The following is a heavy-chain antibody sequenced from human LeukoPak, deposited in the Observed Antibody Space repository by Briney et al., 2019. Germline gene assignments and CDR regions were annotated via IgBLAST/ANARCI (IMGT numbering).Heavy chain of an antibody. CDR3: ARQDGGTLQWFDP. CDR1: GYSFTNYW. V-gene: IGHV5-10-1*01. D-gene: IGHD2-15*01. J-gene: IGHJ5*02. Sequence: GESLKISCKGSGYSFTNYWITWVRQMPGTGLEWMATIDPSDSYTNYSPSFQGHVTISADESITTAYLQWSSLKASDTAMYYCARQDGGTLQWFDPWGQGTLVTVSS. CDR2: IDPSDSYT.